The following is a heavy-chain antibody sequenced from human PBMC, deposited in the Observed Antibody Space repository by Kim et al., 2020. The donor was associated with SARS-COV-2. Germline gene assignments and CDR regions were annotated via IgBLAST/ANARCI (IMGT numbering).Heavy chain of an antibody. J-gene: IGHJ4*02. CDR1: GYTFASYG. V-gene: IGHV1-18*01. CDR3: ARGPSYGDFDY. Sequence: ASVKVSCKASGYTFASYGISWVRQAPGQGLEWMGWIRTYIGHTDYAQKLQGRVTLTTDTSTSTAHMELRSLRSDDTAVYYCARGPSYGDFDYWGQGTLVT. D-gene: IGHD4-17*01. CDR2: IRTYIGHT.